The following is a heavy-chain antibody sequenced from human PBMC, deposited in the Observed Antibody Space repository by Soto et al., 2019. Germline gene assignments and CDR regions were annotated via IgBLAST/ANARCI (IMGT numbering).Heavy chain of an antibody. CDR1: GFTFNSYS. V-gene: IGHV3-48*02. CDR3: ARAGYYGSGILL. Sequence: EVQLVESGGGLVQPGGSLRLSCAASGFTFNSYSMNWVRQAPGKGLEWVSYISSSSTTIYYADSVKGRFTISRDNAKNSLYLQMNSLRDEDTAVYYCARAGYYGSGILLWGQGTLVTVSS. J-gene: IGHJ4*02. D-gene: IGHD3-10*01. CDR2: ISSSSTTI.